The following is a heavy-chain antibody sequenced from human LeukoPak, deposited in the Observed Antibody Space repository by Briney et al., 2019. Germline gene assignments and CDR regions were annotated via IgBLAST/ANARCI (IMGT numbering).Heavy chain of an antibody. J-gene: IGHJ4*02. CDR3: ARDYWSSWPKKLKSDY. CDR2: ITGSGVGS. D-gene: IGHD6-13*01. Sequence: PGGSLRLSCAASGFTFSSYSMNWVRQAPGKGLEWVSAITGSGVGSEYADSVKGRFTISRDNAKNSLYLQMNSLRAEDTAVYYCARDYWSSWPKKLKSDYWGQGTLVTVSS. V-gene: IGHV3-21*01. CDR1: GFTFSSYS.